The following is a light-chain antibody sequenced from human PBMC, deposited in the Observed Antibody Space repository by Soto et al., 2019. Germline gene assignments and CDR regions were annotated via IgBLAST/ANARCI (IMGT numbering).Light chain of an antibody. Sequence: DIQMTQSPSSLFASVGDRVTITCRASQGISNYLAWYQQKPGKVPRLMIYAASTLHSGVPSRFSGGGSGTEFTLTISSLEPEDVATYYCQKYNSAPLTFGGGTRVEIK. CDR3: QKYNSAPLT. CDR2: AAS. CDR1: QGISNY. J-gene: IGKJ4*01. V-gene: IGKV1-27*01.